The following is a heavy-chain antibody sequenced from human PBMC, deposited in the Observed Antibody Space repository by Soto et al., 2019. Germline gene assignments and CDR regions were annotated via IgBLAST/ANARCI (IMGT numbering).Heavy chain of an antibody. V-gene: IGHV3-23*01. CDR2: ISGSGGST. J-gene: IGHJ5*02. CDR1: GFTFSSYA. D-gene: IGHD2-21*02. CDR3: VTGLLVTAIEGGFDD. Sequence: EVQLLESGGGLVQPGGSLRLSCAASGFTFSSYAMSWVRQAPGTGLEWVSAISGSGGSTYYAHSVKGRFTISRDNTKNTRYLHRNSRRAEDTAVYYCVTGLLVTAIEGGFDDWGQGTLVTVSS.